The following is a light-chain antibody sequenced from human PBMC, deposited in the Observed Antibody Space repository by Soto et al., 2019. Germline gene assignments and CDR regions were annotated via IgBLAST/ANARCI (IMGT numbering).Light chain of an antibody. CDR3: QQYYSSWT. Sequence: IQGTQRTSTLSASVGDRVTIPCRASQSVGYWLAWYQQKPGKAPQFLIYDASNLHDGVPSRFSGSGSGTEFTLTISGLQPDDFASYYCQQYYSSWTFGQGTKVDIK. V-gene: IGKV1-5*01. CDR2: DAS. J-gene: IGKJ1*01. CDR1: QSVGYW.